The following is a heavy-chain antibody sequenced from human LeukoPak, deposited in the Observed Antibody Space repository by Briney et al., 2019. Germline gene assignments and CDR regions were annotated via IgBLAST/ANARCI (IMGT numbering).Heavy chain of an antibody. J-gene: IGHJ4*02. V-gene: IGHV3-9*01. CDR3: AKGGSYGDHFFDY. CDR2: ISWNSGSI. Sequence: PGRSLRLSCAASGFTFDDYAMHWVRQAPGKGLEWVSGISWNSGSIGYADSVKGRFTISRDNAKNSLYLQMNSLRAEDTALYYCAKGGSYGDHFFDYWGQGTLVTVSS. CDR1: GFTFDDYA. D-gene: IGHD4-17*01.